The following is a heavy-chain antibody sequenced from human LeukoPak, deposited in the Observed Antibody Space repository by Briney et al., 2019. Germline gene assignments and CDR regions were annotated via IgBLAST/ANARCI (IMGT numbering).Heavy chain of an antibody. CDR3: AREFSWSGFFDY. J-gene: IGHJ4*02. Sequence: SETLSLTCTVSGYSISGGYYWGWIRQPPGKGLEWIGSIYHSGTTYYNPSLKSRVTISVDTSKNKFSLKLSSVTAADTAVYYCAREFSWSGFFDYWGQGTLVTVSS. V-gene: IGHV4-38-2*02. CDR2: IYHSGTT. CDR1: GYSISGGYY. D-gene: IGHD3-3*01.